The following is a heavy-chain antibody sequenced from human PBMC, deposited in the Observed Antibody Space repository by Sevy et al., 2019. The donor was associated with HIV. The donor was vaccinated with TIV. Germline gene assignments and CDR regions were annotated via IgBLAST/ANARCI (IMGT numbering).Heavy chain of an antibody. D-gene: IGHD4-17*01. J-gene: IGHJ5*02. CDR3: AGFEYGDYTNLFDP. V-gene: IGHV4-39*01. Sequence: SETLSLTCTVSGDSISSSSYYWGWIRQPPGKGLEWMGNIYYSGSSYYNPSLNSRVTISVVTSKNQFSLKLTSVTAADTAVYYCAGFEYGDYTNLFDPWGQGTLVTVSS. CDR1: GDSISSSSYY. CDR2: IYYSGSS.